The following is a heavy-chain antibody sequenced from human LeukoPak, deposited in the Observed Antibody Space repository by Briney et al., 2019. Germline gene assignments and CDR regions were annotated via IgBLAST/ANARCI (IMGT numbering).Heavy chain of an antibody. V-gene: IGHV4-4*08. J-gene: IGHJ4*02. CDR3: ARRLDD. CDR1: GGSISSYY. CDR2: IYTSGIT. Sequence: SETPSLTCTVSGGSISSYYWSWIRQPPGKGLEWIGYIYTSGITNYNPSLKSRVTISVDTSKNQFSLKLTSVTAADTAVYYCARRLDDWGQGTLVTVSS.